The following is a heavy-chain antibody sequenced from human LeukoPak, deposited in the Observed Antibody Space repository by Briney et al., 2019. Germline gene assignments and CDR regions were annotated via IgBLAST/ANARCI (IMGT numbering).Heavy chain of an antibody. D-gene: IGHD3-22*01. CDR3: ARGSYYDSSGYYYYGMDV. V-gene: IGHV3-30*04. CDR1: GFTFSSYA. J-gene: IGHJ6*02. CDR2: ISYDGSNK. Sequence: GGSLRLSCAAPGFTFSSYAMHWVRQAPGKGLEWVAVISYDGSNKYYADSVKGRFTISRDNSKNTLYLQMNSLRAEDTAVYYCARGSYYDSSGYYYYGMDVWGQGTTVTVSS.